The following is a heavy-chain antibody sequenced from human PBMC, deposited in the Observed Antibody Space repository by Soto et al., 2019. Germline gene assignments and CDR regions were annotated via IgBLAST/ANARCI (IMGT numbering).Heavy chain of an antibody. CDR2: IIPIFGTA. J-gene: IGHJ6*02. Sequence: SVKASCKASGGTVSSYAISGVRQAPGQGNEWMGGIIPIFGTANNAQKCQGRVTLTADESTSTAYMELSSLRSEDTAVYYCARDFTYYYFWSGLETRRAYYGMDVWGQGTTVTVSS. V-gene: IGHV1-69*13. CDR1: GGTVSSYA. D-gene: IGHD3-3*01. CDR3: ARDFTYYYFWSGLETRRAYYGMDV.